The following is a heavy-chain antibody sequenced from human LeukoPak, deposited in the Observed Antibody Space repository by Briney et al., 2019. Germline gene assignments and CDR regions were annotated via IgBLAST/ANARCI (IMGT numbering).Heavy chain of an antibody. J-gene: IGHJ4*02. Sequence: PGGSLRLSCAASGFTFSSYGMHWVRQAPGKGLEWVAFIRYDGSNKYYADSVKGRFTISRDNSKNTLYLQMNSLRAEDTAVYYCARGGTVVNLSFDYWGQGTLVTVSS. CDR1: GFTFSSYG. V-gene: IGHV3-30*02. CDR2: IRYDGSNK. D-gene: IGHD4-23*01. CDR3: ARGGTVVNLSFDY.